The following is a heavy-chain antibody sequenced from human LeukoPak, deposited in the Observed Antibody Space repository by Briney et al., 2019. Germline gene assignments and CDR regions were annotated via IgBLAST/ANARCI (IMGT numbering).Heavy chain of an antibody. V-gene: IGHV3-33*01. CDR3: ARDAQRGFDYSNSLQY. D-gene: IGHD4-11*01. J-gene: IGHJ4*02. CDR1: GFTFNHYG. CDR2: IWSDGTNK. Sequence: GGSLRLSCAAAGFTFNHYGMHWVRQAPGKGPEWVSVIWSDGTNKYYAASVKGRFTISRDDFDKTVYLQMSSLRPDDTGVYYCARDAQRGFDYSNSLQYWGQGTPVTVST.